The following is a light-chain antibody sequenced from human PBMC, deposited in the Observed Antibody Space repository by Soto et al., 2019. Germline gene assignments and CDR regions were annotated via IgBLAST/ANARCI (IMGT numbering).Light chain of an antibody. V-gene: IGKV1-8*01. CDR1: QGVSNY. CDR2: AAS. J-gene: IGKJ4*01. Sequence: AIRMTQSPSSFSASTGDRVTITCRASQGVSNYLAWYQQKPGRAPKLLIYAASTLQGGVPSRFSGSGSGTDFTLTISYLQSEDFATYYCQQYFNYPLTFGGGTKVEIK. CDR3: QQYFNYPLT.